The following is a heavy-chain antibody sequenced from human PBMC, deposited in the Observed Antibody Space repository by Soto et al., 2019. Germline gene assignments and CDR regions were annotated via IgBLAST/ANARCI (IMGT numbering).Heavy chain of an antibody. CDR2: FYHSGST. CDR3: ARTMTTSGWFDP. Sequence: KPSETLSLTCGVSGGSMFSGGNSWSWIRQAPGKGLEWIGYFYHSGSTYYNPSLKSRVTISVDTSKNQFSLRLTSVTAADTAVYFCARTMTTSGWFDPWGQGTLVTVSS. J-gene: IGHJ5*02. D-gene: IGHD3-10*01. CDR1: GGSMFSGGNS. V-gene: IGHV4-30-2*01.